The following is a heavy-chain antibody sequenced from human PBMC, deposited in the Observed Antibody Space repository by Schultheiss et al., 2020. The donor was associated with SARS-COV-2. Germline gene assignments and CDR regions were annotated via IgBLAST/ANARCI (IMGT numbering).Heavy chain of an antibody. CDR3: ARGNWNGAPIWFDP. CDR2: IDWDDDK. D-gene: IGHD1-1*01. CDR1: GFSLSNGRMC. Sequence: SGPTLVKPTETLTLTCTVSGFSLSNGRMCVNWIRQPPGKALEWLALIDWDDDKYYSTSLKTRLTISKDTSKNQVVLTMTNMDPVDTATYYCARGNWNGAPIWFDPWGQGTLVTVSS. J-gene: IGHJ5*02. V-gene: IGHV2-70*01.